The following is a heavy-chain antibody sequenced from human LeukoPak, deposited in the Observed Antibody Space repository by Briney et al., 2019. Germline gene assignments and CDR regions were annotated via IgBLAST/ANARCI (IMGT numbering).Heavy chain of an antibody. CDR3: ARDRSGSSGWYDAFDI. J-gene: IGHJ3*02. Sequence: AGGSLRLSCAASGFTVSSNYMSWVRQAPGKGLEWVSVIYSGGSTYYADSVKARFTISRDNSKNTLYLQMNSLRAEDTAVYYCARDRSGSSGWYDAFDIWGQGTMVTVSS. D-gene: IGHD6-19*01. CDR2: IYSGGST. CDR1: GFTVSSNY. V-gene: IGHV3-53*05.